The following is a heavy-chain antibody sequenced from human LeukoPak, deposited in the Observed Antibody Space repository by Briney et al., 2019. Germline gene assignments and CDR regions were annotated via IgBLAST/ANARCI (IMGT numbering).Heavy chain of an antibody. D-gene: IGHD3-3*01. Sequence: TSETLSLTCTVSGGSISSSSYYWGWIRQPPGKGLEWIGSIYYSGSTYYNPSLKSRVTISVDTSKNQFSLKLSSVTAADTAVYYCARGSWSYYDFWSGYYTWVAFDIWGQGTMVTVSS. CDR1: GGSISSSSYY. CDR3: ARGSWSYYDFWSGYYTWVAFDI. CDR2: IYYSGST. V-gene: IGHV4-39*01. J-gene: IGHJ3*02.